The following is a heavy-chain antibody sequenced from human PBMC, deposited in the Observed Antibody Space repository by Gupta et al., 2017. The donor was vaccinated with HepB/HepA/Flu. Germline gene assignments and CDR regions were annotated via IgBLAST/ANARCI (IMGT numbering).Heavy chain of an antibody. V-gene: IGHV3-21*01. J-gene: IGHJ4*02. CDR1: GFTFSSYS. D-gene: IGHD5-24*01. CDR2: ISSSSSYI. CDR3: AREGRYGYFDY. Sequence: EVQLVESGGGLVKPGGSLRLSCAASGFTFSSYSMNWVRQAPGKGLEWVSSISSSSSYIYYADSVKGRFTISRDNAKNSLYMQMNRLRAEDTAVYYCAREGRYGYFDYWGQGTLVTVSS.